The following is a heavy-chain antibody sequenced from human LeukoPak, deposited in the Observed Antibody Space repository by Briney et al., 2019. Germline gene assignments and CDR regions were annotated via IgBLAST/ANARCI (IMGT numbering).Heavy chain of an antibody. Sequence: GGSLRLSCAASGFTFSSYAMSWVRQAPGKGLEWVSAISGSGGSTYYADSVKGRFTISRDNSKNTLYLQMNSLRAEDTAVYYCAKEEGYYYDSGGYYVEYFQHWGQGTLVTVSS. CDR1: GFTFSSYA. V-gene: IGHV3-23*01. CDR2: ISGSGGST. J-gene: IGHJ1*01. D-gene: IGHD3-22*01. CDR3: AKEEGYYYDSGGYYVEYFQH.